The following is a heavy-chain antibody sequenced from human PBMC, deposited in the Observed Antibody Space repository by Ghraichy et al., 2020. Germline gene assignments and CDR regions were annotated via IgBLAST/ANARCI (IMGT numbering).Heavy chain of an antibody. CDR1: GFTFSSYA. D-gene: IGHD3-22*01. J-gene: IGHJ4*02. CDR2: ISGSGGST. CDR3: AKDDERDSSGYYGVWDY. V-gene: IGHV3-23*01. Sequence: GGSLRLSCAASGFTFSSYAMSWVRQAPGKGLEWVSAISGSGGSTYYADSVKGRFTISRDNSKNTLYLQMNSLRAEDTAVYYCAKDDERDSSGYYGVWDYWGQGTLVTVSS.